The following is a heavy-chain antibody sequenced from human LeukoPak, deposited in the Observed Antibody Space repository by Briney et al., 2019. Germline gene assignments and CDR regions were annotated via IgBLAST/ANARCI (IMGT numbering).Heavy chain of an antibody. CDR3: ARHETASRGYYYGIDV. CDR2: IYYTGST. CDR1: GTSIRRQY. D-gene: IGHD1-1*01. V-gene: IGHV4-59*08. J-gene: IGHJ6*02. Sequence: SETLSLTCTVSGTSIRRQYWSWIRQPPGKGLEWIGHIYYTGSTIYNTSLKSRVTMSVDTSRNQFSLRLSTVTAADTAVYYCARHETASRGYYYGIDVWGQGTTVTVSS.